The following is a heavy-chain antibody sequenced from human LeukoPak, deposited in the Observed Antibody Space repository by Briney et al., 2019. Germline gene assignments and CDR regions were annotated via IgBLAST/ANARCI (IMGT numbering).Heavy chain of an antibody. Sequence: GGSLRLSCAASTLSVSYNYMNWVRQAPGKGLEWVALLFASGKTYYADSVKGRFTVSSDVSKNTLYVQMNNLRGEDTAVYYCASRHCSGENCYAGPLDFWGQGIQVTVSS. V-gene: IGHV3-53*01. CDR3: ASRHCSGENCYAGPLDF. D-gene: IGHD2-8*02. CDR1: TLSVSYNY. CDR2: LFASGKT. J-gene: IGHJ4*02.